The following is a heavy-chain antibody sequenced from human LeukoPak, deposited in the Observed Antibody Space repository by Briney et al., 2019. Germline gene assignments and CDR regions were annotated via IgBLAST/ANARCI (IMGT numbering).Heavy chain of an antibody. V-gene: IGHV1-2*02. Sequence: GASVKVSCKASGYTFTGYYMHWVRQAPGQGLEWMGWINPNSGGTNYAQKFQGRVTMTRDTSISTAYMELSRLRSDDTAGYYCARVAFEDFHFDYWGQGTLVTVSS. CDR3: ARVAFEDFHFDY. CDR2: INPNSGGT. J-gene: IGHJ4*02. D-gene: IGHD3-10*01. CDR1: GYTFTGYY.